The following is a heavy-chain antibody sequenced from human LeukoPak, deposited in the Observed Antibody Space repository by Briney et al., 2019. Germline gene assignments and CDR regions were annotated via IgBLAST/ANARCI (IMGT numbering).Heavy chain of an antibody. Sequence: PSETLSLTCTVSGGSISSYYWSWIRQPPGKGLEWIGYIYYSGSTNYNPSLKSRVTISVDTSKNQFSLKLSSVTAADTAVYYCARGVAITIFGVVIPNYFDYWGQGTLVTVSS. J-gene: IGHJ4*02. D-gene: IGHD3-3*01. V-gene: IGHV4-59*01. CDR3: ARGVAITIFGVVIPNYFDY. CDR1: GGSISSYY. CDR2: IYYSGST.